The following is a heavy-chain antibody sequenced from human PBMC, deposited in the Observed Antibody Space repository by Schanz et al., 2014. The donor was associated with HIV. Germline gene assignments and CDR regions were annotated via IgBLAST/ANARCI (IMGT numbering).Heavy chain of an antibody. CDR2: ISSSSSYI. V-gene: IGHV3-21*01. Sequence: EVQLVESGGGLVKPGGSLRLACAGSRLTFSGYSMNWVRQAPGKGLEWVSSISSSSSYIFYADSVKGRFTISRDNANNSLYLQMNSLRAEDTAVYFCARGEAITYYYHYYGMDVWGQGTTVTVSS. CDR1: RLTFSGYS. CDR3: ARGEAITYYYHYYGMDV. D-gene: IGHD1-20*01. J-gene: IGHJ6*02.